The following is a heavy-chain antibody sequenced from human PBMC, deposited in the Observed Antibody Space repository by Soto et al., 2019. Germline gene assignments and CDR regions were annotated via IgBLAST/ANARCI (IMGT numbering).Heavy chain of an antibody. CDR2: FIPIFRTL. D-gene: IGHD3-22*01. J-gene: IGHJ3*01. Sequence: QVQLIQSEAEVKKPGSSVRVSCTASGGIFGSHGFSWVRQAPGQRLEWVGGFIPIFRTLTYTEKFQARVRDPADEATNSVYLDLSSLTSDDTAVYYCVRDRRIYYSYPHDAFVASDYEVWGQGPIVSVSS. CDR1: GGIFGSHG. V-gene: IGHV1-69*01. CDR3: VRDRRIYYSYPHDAFVASDYEV.